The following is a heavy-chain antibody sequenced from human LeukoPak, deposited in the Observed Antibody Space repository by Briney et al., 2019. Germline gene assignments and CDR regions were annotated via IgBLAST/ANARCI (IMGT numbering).Heavy chain of an antibody. CDR3: ARIHDFWSARKGDYFDP. D-gene: IGHD3-3*01. Sequence: GASVKVSCKASGYTFGSYYISWVRQAPGQGLEWMGWISGYNGKTNYAQKFQGRIIMTVDTSTTTVYMELKSLRSDDTAAYYCARIHDFWSARKGDYFDPWGQGTLVTVSS. CDR2: ISGYNGKT. J-gene: IGHJ4*02. V-gene: IGHV1-18*01. CDR1: GYTFGSYY.